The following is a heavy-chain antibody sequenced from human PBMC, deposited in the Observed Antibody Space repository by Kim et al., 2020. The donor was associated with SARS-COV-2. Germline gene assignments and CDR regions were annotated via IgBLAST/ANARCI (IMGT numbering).Heavy chain of an antibody. D-gene: IGHD6-19*01. V-gene: IGHV4-39*07. CDR1: GGSISSSTYY. CDR2: IYYSGST. CDR3: ARTVGYSSDSLDY. Sequence: SETLSLTCTVSGGSISSSTYYWGWIRQPPGKGLEWIGNIYYSGSTYYNPSLKSRVTISVDTSKNQFSLKLSSVTAADTAVYYCARTVGYSSDSLDYWGQG. J-gene: IGHJ4*02.